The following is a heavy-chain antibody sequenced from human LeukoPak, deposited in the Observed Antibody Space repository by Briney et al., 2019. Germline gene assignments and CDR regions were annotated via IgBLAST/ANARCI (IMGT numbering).Heavy chain of an antibody. D-gene: IGHD6-13*01. CDR2: IRRDGSET. CDR3: AKDQYSSSSGAFDI. V-gene: IGHV3-7*03. J-gene: IGHJ3*02. CDR1: GFTFSNYW. Sequence: GGSLRLSCAASGFTFSNYWMTWVRRAPGKGLEWVANIRRDGSETHYVDSVMGRFTISRDNAKNSLYLQMNSLRAEDMALYYCAKDQYSSSSGAFDIWGQGTMVTVSS.